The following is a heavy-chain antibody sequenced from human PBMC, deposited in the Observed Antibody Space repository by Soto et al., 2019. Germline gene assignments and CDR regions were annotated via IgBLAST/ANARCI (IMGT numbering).Heavy chain of an antibody. Sequence: SETLSLTCAVSGGSISSGGYSWSWIRQHPGKGLEWIGYIYYSGSTYYNPSLKSRVTISVDTSKNQFSLKVSSVTAADTAVYYCARGASWWFDSWGQGTLVTVSS. CDR1: GGSISSGGYS. J-gene: IGHJ5*01. CDR2: IYYSGST. V-gene: IGHV4-31*11. CDR3: ARGASWWFDS.